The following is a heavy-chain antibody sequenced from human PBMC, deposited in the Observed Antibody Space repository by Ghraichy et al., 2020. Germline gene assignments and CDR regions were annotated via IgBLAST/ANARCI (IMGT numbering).Heavy chain of an antibody. D-gene: IGHD3-3*01. CDR1: GYTFTGYY. J-gene: IGHJ5*02. Sequence: ASVKVSCKASGYTFTGYYMHWVRQAPGQGLEWMGWINPNSGGTNYAQKFQDRVTMTRDTSLTTVYMELSRLRSDDTAVYYCARDRPFTSFGVLTYWFDPWGQGTLVTVSS. V-gene: IGHV1-2*02. CDR2: INPNSGGT. CDR3: ARDRPFTSFGVLTYWFDP.